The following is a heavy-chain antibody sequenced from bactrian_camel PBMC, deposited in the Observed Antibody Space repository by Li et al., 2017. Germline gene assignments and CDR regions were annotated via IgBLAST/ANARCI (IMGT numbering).Heavy chain of an antibody. CDR1: GFTFSISSYY. Sequence: QLVESGGDSVQAGGSLRLSCAASGFTFSISSYYMTWVRQAAGKGLEWVSGIGTRGMRYYLDSVKGRFTISRDNAKNTLYLQMNSLQPEDTAIYYCAAYRAGSRRFCSRTTLPYAYWGQGTQVTVS. D-gene: IGHD2*01. CDR3: AAYRAGSRRFCSRTTLPYAY. J-gene: IGHJ4*01. V-gene: IGHV3S28*01. CDR2: IGTRGMR.